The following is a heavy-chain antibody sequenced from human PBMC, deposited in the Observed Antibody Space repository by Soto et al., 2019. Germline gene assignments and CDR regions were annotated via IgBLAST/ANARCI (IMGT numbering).Heavy chain of an antibody. Sequence: EVQLVESGGGLVKPGGSLRLSCAASGFTFSNAWMSWVRQAPGKGLEWVGRIKSKTDGGTTDYAAPVQGRFTISRDDSKNTLYLQMNSLKTEDTAVYYCTTFRVVRGVKFDYWGQGTLVTGSS. CDR3: TTFRVVRGVKFDY. D-gene: IGHD3-10*01. J-gene: IGHJ4*02. V-gene: IGHV3-15*01. CDR1: GFTFSNAW. CDR2: IKSKTDGGTT.